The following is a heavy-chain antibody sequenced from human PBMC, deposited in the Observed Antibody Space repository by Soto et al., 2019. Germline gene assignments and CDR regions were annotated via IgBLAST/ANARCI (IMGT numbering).Heavy chain of an antibody. V-gene: IGHV4-4*02. J-gene: IGHJ5*02. CDR2: IYHSGST. Sequence: PSETLSLTCAVSGGSISSSNWWSWVRQPPGKGLEWIGEIYHSGSTNYNPSLKSRVTISVDKSKNQFSLKLSSVTAADTAVYSSSPIIVVVVAATLNWFDPWGQGTLVTVSS. CDR3: SPIIVVVVAATLNWFDP. CDR1: GGSISSSNW. D-gene: IGHD2-15*01.